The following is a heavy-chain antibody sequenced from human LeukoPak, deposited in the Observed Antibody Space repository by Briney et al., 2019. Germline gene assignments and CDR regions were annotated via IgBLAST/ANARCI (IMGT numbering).Heavy chain of an antibody. J-gene: IGHJ3*02. V-gene: IGHV4-34*01. CDR1: GGSFSGYY. CDR2: INHSGST. D-gene: IGHD6-19*01. CDR3: AIESSGWYQGAFDI. Sequence: SETLSLTCAVYGGSFSGYYWSWIRQPPGKGLEWIGEINHSGSTNYNPSLKSRVTISVDTSKNQFSLKLSSVTAADTAVYYCAIESSGWYQGAFDIWGQGTMVTVSS.